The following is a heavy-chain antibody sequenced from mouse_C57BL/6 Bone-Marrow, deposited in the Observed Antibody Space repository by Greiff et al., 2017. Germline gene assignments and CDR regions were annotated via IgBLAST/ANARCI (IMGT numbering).Heavy chain of an antibody. D-gene: IGHD2-3*01. J-gene: IGHJ1*03. V-gene: IGHV5-4*01. CDR1: GFTFSSYA. CDR3: ARSYDGYFLRV. Sequence: DVQLVESGGGLVKPGGSLKLSCAASGFTFSSYAMSWVRQTPEKRLEWVATISDGGSYTYYPDNVKGRFTISRDNAKNNLYLQMSHLKSEDTAMYYCARSYDGYFLRVWGTGTTVTVSS. CDR2: ISDGGSYT.